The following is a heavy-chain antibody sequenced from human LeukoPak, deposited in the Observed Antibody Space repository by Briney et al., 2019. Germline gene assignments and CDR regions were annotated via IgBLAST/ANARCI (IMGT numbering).Heavy chain of an antibody. J-gene: IGHJ4*02. CDR2: VSETGDGT. Sequence: GGSLRLSCAVSGFSFSSYAMSWVRQAPGKGLEWVSTVSETGDGTYYADSVKGRFIISRDNSKNTFYLQMNSLRAEDTAVYYCAKDLRIAAAGFDYWGQGTLVTVSS. CDR1: GFSFSSYA. D-gene: IGHD6-13*01. CDR3: AKDLRIAAAGFDY. V-gene: IGHV3-23*01.